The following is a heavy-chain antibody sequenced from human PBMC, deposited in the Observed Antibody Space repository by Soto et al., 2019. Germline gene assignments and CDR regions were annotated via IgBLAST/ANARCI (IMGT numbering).Heavy chain of an antibody. J-gene: IGHJ4*02. D-gene: IGHD6-19*01. V-gene: IGHV4-59*01. CDR2: IYNGERT. CDR3: AQTTGWPGFDY. Sequence: QVQLQESGPGLVKPSETMSLTCTASGASISNKYWNWIRQPPGKGLEWIGHIYNGERTNYNPSLKSRVTISVETSKNQFSLKLGSVTAADTAVYYCAQTTGWPGFDYWGQGILVTVSS. CDR1: GASISNKY.